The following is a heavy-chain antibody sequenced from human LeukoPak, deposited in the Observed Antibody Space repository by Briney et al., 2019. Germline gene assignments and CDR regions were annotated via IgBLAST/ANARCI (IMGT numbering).Heavy chain of an antibody. Sequence: GESLKISCKGPGYSLTSYWIGWVRQMPGKGLEWMGIIYPGDSDTRYSPSFQGQVTISADKSISTAYLQWSSLKASDTAMYYCARRYYYGSGSYLFDYWGQGTLVTVSS. J-gene: IGHJ4*02. CDR2: IYPGDSDT. V-gene: IGHV5-51*01. CDR3: ARRYYYGSGSYLFDY. D-gene: IGHD3-10*01. CDR1: GYSLTSYW.